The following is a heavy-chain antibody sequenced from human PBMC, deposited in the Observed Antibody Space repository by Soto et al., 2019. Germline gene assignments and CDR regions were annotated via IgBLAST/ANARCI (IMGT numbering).Heavy chain of an antibody. CDR2: TIPIFDTP. V-gene: IGHV1-69*01. D-gene: IGHD3-10*01. CDR1: GGTFGNFG. CDR3: ARDREDGSGTKYNWFDS. J-gene: IGHJ5*01. Sequence: QMQLVQSGAEVKKPGSSVKVSCKASGGTFGNFGISWLRQAPGQGLEWMGGTIPIFDTPHYAEKFRDRLTITADATSTSDMELTSLSSEDTATYYCARDREDGSGTKYNWFDSWGQGTLVTVSS.